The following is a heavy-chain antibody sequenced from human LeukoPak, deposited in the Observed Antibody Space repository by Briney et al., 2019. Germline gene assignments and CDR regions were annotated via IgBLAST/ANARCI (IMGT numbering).Heavy chain of an antibody. CDR2: ISGSGGGT. D-gene: IGHD3-10*01. V-gene: IGHV3-23*01. CDR3: AKDVESGRSADY. Sequence: GGSLRLSCSASGFTFSSYAMSWVRQAPGKGLEWVSTISGSGGGTYYADSVKGRFTLSRDNSMNTLYLQMNSLRAEDTAVYYCAKDVESGRSADYWGQGTLVTISS. J-gene: IGHJ4*02. CDR1: GFTFSSYA.